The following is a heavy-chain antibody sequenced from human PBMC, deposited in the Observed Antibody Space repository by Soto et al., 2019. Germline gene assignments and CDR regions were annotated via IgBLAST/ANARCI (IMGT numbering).Heavy chain of an antibody. Sequence: ASVKVSCKASRGTFSSYAINWVRQAPGQGLEWMGGIIAVIGNPNYAQKFQGRVTITTDTSTITAYMELSSLRSEDTAVYYCARDWTHYDSSGPGDYWGQGTLVTVSS. J-gene: IGHJ4*02. V-gene: IGHV1-69*10. D-gene: IGHD3-22*01. CDR1: RGTFSSYA. CDR2: IIAVIGNP. CDR3: ARDWTHYDSSGPGDY.